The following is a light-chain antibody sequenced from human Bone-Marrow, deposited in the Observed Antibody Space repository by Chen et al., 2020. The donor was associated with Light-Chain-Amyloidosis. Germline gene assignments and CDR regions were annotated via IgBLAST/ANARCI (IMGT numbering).Light chain of an antibody. CDR1: NIGSTS. CDR2: DDS. Sequence: SYVLTQPSSVSVAPGQTATIACGGNNIGSTSVHWYQQTPGQAPLLVVYDDSDRPSRIPERLSGSNSGNTATLTISRVEAGDEADYYCQVWDGSSDRPVFGGGTKLTVL. J-gene: IGLJ3*02. CDR3: QVWDGSSDRPV. V-gene: IGLV3-21*02.